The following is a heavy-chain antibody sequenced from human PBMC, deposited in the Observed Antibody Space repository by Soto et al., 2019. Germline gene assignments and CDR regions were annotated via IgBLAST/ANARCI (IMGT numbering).Heavy chain of an antibody. Sequence: EVQLVESGGGLVKPGGSLRLSCAASGFTFSNAWMSWVRQAPGKGLEWVGRIKSKTDGGTTDYAAPVKGRFTISRDDSKNTLYMQMNSLKTEDTAVYYCTTDTGIYSYSMDVWGKGTTVTVSS. CDR3: TTDTGIYSYSMDV. D-gene: IGHD4-17*01. J-gene: IGHJ6*03. CDR1: GFTFSNAW. V-gene: IGHV3-15*01. CDR2: IKSKTDGGTT.